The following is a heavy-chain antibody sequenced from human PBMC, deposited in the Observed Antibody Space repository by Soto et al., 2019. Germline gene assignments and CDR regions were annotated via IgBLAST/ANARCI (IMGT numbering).Heavy chain of an antibody. J-gene: IGHJ4*02. CDR1: GFTFSSYG. V-gene: IGHV3-33*01. CDR3: AREIDCSGGSCYLFDY. Sequence: QVQLVESGGGVVQPGRSLRLSCAASGFTFSSYGMHWVRQAPGKGLEWVAVIWYDGSKKYYADSVKGRFTISRDNSKNTLFLQMNSLRAEDTAVYYCAREIDCSGGSCYLFDYWGQGTLVTVSS. CDR2: IWYDGSKK. D-gene: IGHD2-15*01.